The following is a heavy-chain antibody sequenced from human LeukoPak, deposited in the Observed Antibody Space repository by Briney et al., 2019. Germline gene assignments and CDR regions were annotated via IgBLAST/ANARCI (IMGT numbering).Heavy chain of an antibody. J-gene: IGHJ4*02. CDR3: VSFYETY. D-gene: IGHD2-2*01. V-gene: IGHV3-23*01. CDR1: GFTFSTYA. CDR2: ISGSGGTT. Sequence: PGGSLRLSCAASGFTFSTYAMSWVRQAPGKGLEWVSAISGSGGTTYYADSVKGRFTISKDNAKNTVYLQMNNLRAEDTAVYYCVSFYETYWGRGTLVTVSS.